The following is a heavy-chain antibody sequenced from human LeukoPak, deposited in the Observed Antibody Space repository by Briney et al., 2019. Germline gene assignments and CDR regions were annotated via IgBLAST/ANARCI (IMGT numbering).Heavy chain of an antibody. CDR3: ARGSTTWDWFDP. Sequence: SETLSLTCTVSGGSISDYYWSWIRQPAGKGLEWIGRIYTSGSTNYNPSLKSRVTMTVDTSKNQFSLKLSSVTAADTAVYYCARGSTTWDWFDPWGQGTLVTVSS. CDR2: IYTSGST. D-gene: IGHD2-2*01. J-gene: IGHJ5*02. CDR1: GGSISDYY. V-gene: IGHV4-4*07.